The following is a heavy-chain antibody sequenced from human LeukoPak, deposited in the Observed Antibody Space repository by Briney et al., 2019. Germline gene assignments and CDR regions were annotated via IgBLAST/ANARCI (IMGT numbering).Heavy chain of an antibody. D-gene: IGHD3-9*01. V-gene: IGHV1-18*01. CDR3: ARGYDILTGYTWFDP. J-gene: IGHJ5*02. Sequence: ASVKVSCQASGGTFSSYAISWVRQAPGQGLEWMGWISAYNGNTNYAQKLQGRVTMTTDTFTKTAYMELGSLRSDDTAVYYCARGYDILTGYTWFDPWGQGTLVTVSS. CDR2: ISAYNGNT. CDR1: GGTFSSYA.